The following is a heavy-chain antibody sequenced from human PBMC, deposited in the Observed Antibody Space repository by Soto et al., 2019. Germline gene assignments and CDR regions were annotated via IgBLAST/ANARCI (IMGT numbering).Heavy chain of an antibody. D-gene: IGHD7-27*01. CDR3: AKDFSLLGIGRDDAFDI. Sequence: EVQLLESGGGLVQPGGSLRLSCAASGFTFSSYAMSWVRQAPGKGLEWVSAIRGSGGSTYYADSVKGRFTISRDNSKNTLYLQMNSLRAADTAVYYCAKDFSLLGIGRDDAFDIWGQGTMVTVSS. V-gene: IGHV3-23*01. J-gene: IGHJ3*02. CDR2: IRGSGGST. CDR1: GFTFSSYA.